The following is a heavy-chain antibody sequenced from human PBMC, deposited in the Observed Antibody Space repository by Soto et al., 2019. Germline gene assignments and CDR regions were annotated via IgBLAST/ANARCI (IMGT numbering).Heavy chain of an antibody. J-gene: IGHJ5*02. V-gene: IGHV1-2*02. Sequence: VASVKVSCKASGYTFTDYFMHWVRQTPGQGLEWMGWINPISGGSSFAQKFQGRVILTRDTSITTAYMELRWLRSDDTAVYYCAAGPHDYGASWGQGTLVTVSS. CDR2: INPISGGS. CDR3: AAGPHDYGAS. CDR1: GYTFTDYF. D-gene: IGHD4-17*01.